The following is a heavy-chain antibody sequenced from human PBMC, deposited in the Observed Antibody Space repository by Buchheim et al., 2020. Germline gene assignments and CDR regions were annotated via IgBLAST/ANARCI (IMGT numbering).Heavy chain of an antibody. D-gene: IGHD6-25*01. CDR1: GYSFTSYW. CDR3: ARRPFFAAAGKRVGMDV. Sequence: EVQLVQSGAEVKKPGESLRISCKGSGYSFTSYWISWVRQMPGKGLEWMGTIDPDESHVKYSPSFEGHVSISADKSTTTVYLQWNSLKASDSAIYYCARRPFFAAAGKRVGMDVWGQGTT. J-gene: IGHJ6*02. CDR2: IDPDESHV. V-gene: IGHV5-10-1*03.